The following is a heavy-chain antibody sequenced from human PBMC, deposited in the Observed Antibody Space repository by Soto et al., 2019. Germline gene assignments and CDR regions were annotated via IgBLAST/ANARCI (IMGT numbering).Heavy chain of an antibody. J-gene: IGHJ5*02. Sequence: GASVKVSWKASGGSFSIYAISLVRQAPGQGLEWMGGIIPIFGTANYAQKFQGRVTITADESTSTAYMELSSLRSEDTAVYYCARGVAAAGTRGRPHDPWGQGTLVTVSS. V-gene: IGHV1-69*13. CDR2: IIPIFGTA. CDR3: ARGVAAAGTRGRPHDP. D-gene: IGHD6-13*01. CDR1: GGSFSIYA.